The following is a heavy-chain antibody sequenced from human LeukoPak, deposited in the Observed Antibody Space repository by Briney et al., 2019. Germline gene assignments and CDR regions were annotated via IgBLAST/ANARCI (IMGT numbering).Heavy chain of an antibody. CDR1: GFTFSSYG. CDR2: ISYSGGST. V-gene: IGHV3-23*01. CDR3: ARTPAIAAAGDY. Sequence: GGSLRLSCAASGFTFSSYGMHWVRQAPGKGLEWVSVISYSGGSTCYTASVKGRFTISRDNSKNTVYLQMNSLRVEDTAVYYCARTPAIAAAGDYWGQGTLVTVSS. D-gene: IGHD6-13*01. J-gene: IGHJ4*02.